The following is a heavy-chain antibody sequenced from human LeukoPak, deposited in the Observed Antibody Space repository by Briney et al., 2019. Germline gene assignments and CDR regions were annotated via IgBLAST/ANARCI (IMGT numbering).Heavy chain of an antibody. CDR1: GFTFSSYA. CDR2: ISNSGNSM. V-gene: IGHV3-23*01. CDR3: AKGGSYQYYFDY. D-gene: IGHD1-26*01. J-gene: IGHJ4*02. Sequence: SGGSLRLSCAASGFTFSSYAISWVRQAPGKGLEWVSGISNSGNSMYYSGSVKGRFTISRDNSKNTLYLQMNTLRAEDTALYYCAKGGSYQYYFDYWGQGTLVTVSS.